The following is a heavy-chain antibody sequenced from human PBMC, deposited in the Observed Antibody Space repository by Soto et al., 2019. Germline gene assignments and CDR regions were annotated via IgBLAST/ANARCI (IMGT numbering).Heavy chain of an antibody. CDR2: INHSGST. Sequence: QVQLQQWGAGLLKPSETLFLTCAVYGGSFSGYYWSWIRQPPGKGLEWIGEINHSGSTNYNPSLTSRVTISVDTSKNQFSLKLSSVTAAATAVYYCARGGPYYDFWSGSPRGGMDVWGQGTTVTVSS. J-gene: IGHJ6*02. V-gene: IGHV4-34*01. D-gene: IGHD3-3*01. CDR1: GGSFSGYY. CDR3: ARGGPYYDFWSGSPRGGMDV.